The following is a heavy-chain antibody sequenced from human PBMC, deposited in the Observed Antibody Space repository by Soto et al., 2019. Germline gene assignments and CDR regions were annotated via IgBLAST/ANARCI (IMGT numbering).Heavy chain of an antibody. V-gene: IGHV4-59*01. CDR3: ARESPGAGHFDY. CDR1: GGSLSGYY. Sequence: QVQLQESGPGLVKTSETLSLTCTVTGGSLSGYYWMWIRQPPGKGLEWMGYIYYSGGTNYNPSLPSRVTMSVDTSKNQFSLKLSSVTAADTAVYYCARESPGAGHFDYWGQGTLVTVSS. J-gene: IGHJ4*02. D-gene: IGHD2-2*01. CDR2: IYYSGGT.